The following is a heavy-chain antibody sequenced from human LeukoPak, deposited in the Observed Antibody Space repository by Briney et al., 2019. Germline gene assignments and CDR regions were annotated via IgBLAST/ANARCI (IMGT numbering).Heavy chain of an antibody. V-gene: IGHV1-69*13. J-gene: IGHJ6*02. Sequence: ASVKVSCKASGYTFTSYGISWVRQAPGQGLEWMGGIIPIFGTANYAQKFQGRVTITADESTSTAYMELSSLRSEDTAVYYCARGRFYQGSYYYYYYGMDVWGQGTTVTVSS. D-gene: IGHD2-2*01. CDR3: ARGRFYQGSYYYYYYGMDV. CDR2: IIPIFGTA. CDR1: GYTFTSYG.